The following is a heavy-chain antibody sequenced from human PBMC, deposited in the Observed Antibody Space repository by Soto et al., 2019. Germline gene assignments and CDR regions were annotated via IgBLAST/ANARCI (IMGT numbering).Heavy chain of an antibody. J-gene: IGHJ5*02. Sequence: SVKVSCKASGYTFTSYGISWVRQAPGQGLEWMGGIIPIFGTANYAQKFQGRVTITADESTSTAYMELSSLRSEDTAVYYCARGPSIYDFWSGYYNWFDPWCHGTLVTVSS. V-gene: IGHV1-69*13. D-gene: IGHD3-3*01. CDR1: GYTFTSYG. CDR3: ARGPSIYDFWSGYYNWFDP. CDR2: IIPIFGTA.